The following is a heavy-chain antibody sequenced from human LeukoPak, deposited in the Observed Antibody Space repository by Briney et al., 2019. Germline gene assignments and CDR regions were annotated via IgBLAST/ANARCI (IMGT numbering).Heavy chain of an antibody. J-gene: IGHJ3*02. CDR3: TRDLEVVDAAIHI. D-gene: IGHD3-22*01. V-gene: IGHV3-49*04. CDR1: AFTFGDYA. CDR2: IRSKAYGGTT. Sequence: PVGSLRLSCTASAFTFGDYAMSWVRQAPGKGLEWVGFIRSKAYGGTTEYAASVKGRFTISRDDSKSIAYLQMNSLKTEDTAVYYCTRDLEVVDAAIHIWAQGTMVTVSS.